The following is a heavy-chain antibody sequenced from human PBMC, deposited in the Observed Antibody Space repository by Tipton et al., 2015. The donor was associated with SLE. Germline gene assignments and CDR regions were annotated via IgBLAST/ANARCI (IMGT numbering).Heavy chain of an antibody. Sequence: TLSLTCTVSGGSISRSNYYWGWIRRPPGRGLEWIGSIYYSGSTYYNPSLKSRVTISVDTSKNQFSLKLSSVTAADTAVYYCARCDTGFDYWGQGTLVTVSS. D-gene: IGHD2-21*02. CDR2: IYYSGST. V-gene: IGHV4-39*07. CDR1: GGSISRSNYY. J-gene: IGHJ4*02. CDR3: ARCDTGFDY.